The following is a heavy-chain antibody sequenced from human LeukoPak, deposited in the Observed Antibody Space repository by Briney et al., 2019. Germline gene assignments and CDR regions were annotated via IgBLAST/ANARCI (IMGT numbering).Heavy chain of an antibody. CDR2: IWYDGSNK. CDR3: AGXSSGYSYYFDY. D-gene: IGHD3-22*01. J-gene: IGHJ4*02. CDR1: GFTFSSYG. V-gene: IGHV3-33*01. Sequence: GGSLRLSCAASGFTFSSYGMHWVRQAPGKGLEWGAVIWYDGSNKYYADSVKGRFTISRDNSKNTLYLQMNSLRAEDTAVYYCAGXSSGYSYYFDYWGQGTLVTVSX.